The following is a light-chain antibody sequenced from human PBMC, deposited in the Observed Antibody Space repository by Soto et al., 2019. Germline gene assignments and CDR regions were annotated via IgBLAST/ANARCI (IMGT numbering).Light chain of an antibody. CDR1: QSISSY. CDR3: QQSISAPLT. Sequence: IQMTQSPSSLSASLGDRVTITCRASQSISSYLNWYQQKPGKAPKLLIYAASSLQSGVPSRFSGSGSGTDFTLTIAGLQPEDSASYFCQQSISAPLTFGGGRKVDIK. CDR2: AAS. V-gene: IGKV1-39*01. J-gene: IGKJ4*01.